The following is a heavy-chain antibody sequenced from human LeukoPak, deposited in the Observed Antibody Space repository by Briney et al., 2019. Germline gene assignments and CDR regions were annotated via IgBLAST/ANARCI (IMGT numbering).Heavy chain of an antibody. D-gene: IGHD2-15*01. CDR3: PRWRDIVVVVAAIDS. CDR1: GFTFSSYA. V-gene: IGHV3-23*01. Sequence: GGSLRLSCAASGFTFSSYAMSWVRQAPGKGLEWVSAISGSGGSTYYADSVKGRFTISIDNSKNTLYLQMNSLRAEDTAVYYCPRWRDIVVVVAAIDSWGQGTLVTVSS. CDR2: ISGSGGST. J-gene: IGHJ4*02.